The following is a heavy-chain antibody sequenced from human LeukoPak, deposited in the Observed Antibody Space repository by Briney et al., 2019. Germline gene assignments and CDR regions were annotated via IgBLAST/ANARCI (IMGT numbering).Heavy chain of an antibody. CDR1: GGSFSDFY. J-gene: IGHJ4*02. CDR2: INHSGRA. V-gene: IGHV4-34*01. Sequence: PSETLSLTCAVYGGSFSDFYWNWIRQPPGKGLEWIGEINHSGRANYNPSLKSRVTMSVDTSMNQVSLKLSPVTAADTAVYYCAREHYDFWSGSQRRGYFDYWGQGTLVTVSS. CDR3: AREHYDFWSGSQRRGYFDY. D-gene: IGHD3-3*01.